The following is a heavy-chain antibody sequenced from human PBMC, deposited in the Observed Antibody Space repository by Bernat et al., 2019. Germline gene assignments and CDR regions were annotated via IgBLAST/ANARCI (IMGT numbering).Heavy chain of an antibody. D-gene: IGHD3-10*01. CDR3: VGSARAESIDF. V-gene: IGHV6-1*01. J-gene: IGHJ4*01. Sequence: QVQLQQSGPGQVKPSQTPSLTCAISGDRVPSNSATWNGVRQPPPGGLEWRGRAYSRSKWYNEYAVSVTSRITIDPDTSKTQFSLQLNAVPADDTAVYYCVGSARAESIDFWGRGTLVTVSS. CDR1: GDRVPSNSAT. CDR2: AYSRSKWYN.